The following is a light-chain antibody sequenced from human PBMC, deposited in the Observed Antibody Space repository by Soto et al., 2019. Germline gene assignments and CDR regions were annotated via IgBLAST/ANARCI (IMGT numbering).Light chain of an antibody. CDR3: QSYDTSLSGSV. CDR2: GNS. Sequence: QSVLTQPPSASGTPGQRVTISCSGSSSNIGSNYVYWYQQLPGTAPKLLIYGNSDRPSGVPDRFSGSKSGTSASLAITGLQAEDEADYYCQSYDTSLSGSVFGRGTKVTVL. J-gene: IGLJ2*01. CDR1: SSNIGSNY. V-gene: IGLV1-47*02.